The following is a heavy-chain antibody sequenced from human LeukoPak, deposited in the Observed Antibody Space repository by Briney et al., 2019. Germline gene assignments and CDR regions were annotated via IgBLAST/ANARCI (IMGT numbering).Heavy chain of an antibody. D-gene: IGHD3-16*01. CDR3: ARDHLGGALEANWFDP. Sequence: GGSLRLSCAASGFTFSSYSMNWVRQAPGKGLEWVSSISSSSSYIYYADSVKGRFTISRDNAKNSLYLQMYSLRAEDTAVYYCARDHLGGALEANWFDPWGQGTLVTVSS. V-gene: IGHV3-21*01. J-gene: IGHJ5*02. CDR2: ISSSSSYI. CDR1: GFTFSSYS.